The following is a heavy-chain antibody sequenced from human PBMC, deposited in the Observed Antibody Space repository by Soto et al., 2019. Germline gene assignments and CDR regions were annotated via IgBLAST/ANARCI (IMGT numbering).Heavy chain of an antibody. Sequence: PGESLKISCKGSGYSFTSYWIGWVRQMPGKGLEWMGIIYPGDSDTRYSPSFQGQVTISADKSISTAYLQWSSLKASDTAMYYCARSPCSSTSCYPWFDPWGQGTLVTVSS. CDR1: GYSFTSYW. CDR3: ARSPCSSTSCYPWFDP. J-gene: IGHJ5*02. CDR2: IYPGDSDT. V-gene: IGHV5-51*01. D-gene: IGHD2-2*01.